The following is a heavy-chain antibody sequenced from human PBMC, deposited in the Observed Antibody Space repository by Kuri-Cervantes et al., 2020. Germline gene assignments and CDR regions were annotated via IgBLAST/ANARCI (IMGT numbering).Heavy chain of an antibody. Sequence: GGSLRLSCAASGFTVSSNYMSWVRQAPGKGLEWVSVIYSCGSTYYADCVKGRFTISRDNSKNTLYLQMNSLRAEDTAVYYCARDVLRFLEWPLYLVFWGQGTLVTVSS. CDR2: IYSCGST. J-gene: IGHJ4*02. CDR1: GFTVSSNY. CDR3: ARDVLRFLEWPLYLVF. D-gene: IGHD3-3*01. V-gene: IGHV3-66*03.